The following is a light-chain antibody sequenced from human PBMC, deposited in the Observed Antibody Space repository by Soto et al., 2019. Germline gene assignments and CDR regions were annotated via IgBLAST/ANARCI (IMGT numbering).Light chain of an antibody. Sequence: EIVLTQSPATLSLSPGERATVSCRASQSLSKYLVWYQQKPGQAPRLLIYDASNRATGIPDRFSGGGSGTDFTLTISRLVPEDFAVYYCQQYGDSPVTFGQGTKVDIK. CDR3: QQYGDSPVT. CDR2: DAS. CDR1: QSLSKY. J-gene: IGKJ1*01. V-gene: IGKV3-11*01.